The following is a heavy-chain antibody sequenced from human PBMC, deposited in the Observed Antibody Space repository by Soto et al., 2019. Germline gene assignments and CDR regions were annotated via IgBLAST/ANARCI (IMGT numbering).Heavy chain of an antibody. CDR3: ARAGPFPVNITGTTYISYYYYMDV. D-gene: IGHD1-7*01. CDR2: TYYRSKWYN. J-gene: IGHJ6*03. Sequence: QSQTLSLTCAISGDSVSSNSAAWNWIRQSPSRGLEWLGRTYYRSKWYNDYAVSVKSRITINPDTSKNQFSLQLNSVTPEDTAVYYCARAGPFPVNITGTTYISYYYYMDVWGKGTTVTVSS. V-gene: IGHV6-1*01. CDR1: GDSVSSNSAA.